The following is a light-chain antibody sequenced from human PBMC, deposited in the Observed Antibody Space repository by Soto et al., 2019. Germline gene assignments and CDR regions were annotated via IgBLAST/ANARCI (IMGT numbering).Light chain of an antibody. CDR1: SGSFASNS. CDR3: QSYDSSSWV. CDR2: ENN. J-gene: IGLJ3*02. V-gene: IGLV6-57*01. Sequence: NFMLTQPHSVSESPGKTISISCTRSSGSFASNSVQWYQQRPGSSPTTVIYENNQRPSGVPDRFSGSIDTSSNSASLTISGLKTEDEADYYCQSYDSSSWVFGGGTKLTVL.